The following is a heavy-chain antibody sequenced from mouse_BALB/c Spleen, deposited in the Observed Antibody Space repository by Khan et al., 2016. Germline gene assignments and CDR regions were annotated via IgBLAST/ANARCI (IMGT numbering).Heavy chain of an antibody. V-gene: IGHV14-3*02. D-gene: IGHD2-4*01. Sequence: VQLQQSGAELVKPGASIKLSCTASGFNIEDTYMHWVKQRPEQGLDWIGGIDPANGNTKYDPKFQVKATITTDTSSNTAYLQLSSLTSEDTAVYYYARTYYDYLVTYWGQGTSVTFSS. CDR3: ARTYYDYLVTY. CDR2: IDPANGNT. CDR1: GFNIEDTY. J-gene: IGHJ4*01.